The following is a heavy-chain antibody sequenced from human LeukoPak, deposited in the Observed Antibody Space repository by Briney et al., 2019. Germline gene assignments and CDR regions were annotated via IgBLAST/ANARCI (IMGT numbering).Heavy chain of an antibody. J-gene: IGHJ2*01. CDR1: GFTFSRYS. Sequence: GGSLRLSCAASGFTFSRYSINWVRQAPGKGLEWVSYISGFSSTIYYADSVKGRFTISRDNSKNTLYLQMNSLRAEDTAVYYCAKDSPAMAWYFDLWGRGTLVTVSS. V-gene: IGHV3-48*01. CDR2: ISGFSSTI. D-gene: IGHD5-24*01. CDR3: AKDSPAMAWYFDL.